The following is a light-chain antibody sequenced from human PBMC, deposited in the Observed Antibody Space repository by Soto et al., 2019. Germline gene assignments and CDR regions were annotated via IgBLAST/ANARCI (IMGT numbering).Light chain of an antibody. J-gene: IGLJ1*01. Sequence: QSALTQPRSVSGSPGQSVAISCTGTSSDVGGYNYVSWFQQHPGKTPKVIIYDVSKRPSGVPDRFSGSKSGNTASLTISGLQTEDEADYYCCSYAGSPYVFGTGTKVNVL. CDR1: SSDVGGYNY. CDR2: DVS. V-gene: IGLV2-11*01. CDR3: CSYAGSPYV.